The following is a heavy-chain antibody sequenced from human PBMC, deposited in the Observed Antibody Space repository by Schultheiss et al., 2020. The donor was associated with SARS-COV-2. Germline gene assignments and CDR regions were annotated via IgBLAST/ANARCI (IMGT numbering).Heavy chain of an antibody. D-gene: IGHD2-15*01. J-gene: IGHJ4*02. CDR3: TTDPGVAVVVVAATGDY. CDR1: GFTFSSYA. Sequence: GESLKISCAASGFTFSSYAMSWVRQAPGKGLEWVGRIKSKTDGGTTDYAAPVKGRFTISRDDSKNTLYLQMNSLKTEDTAVYYCTTDPGVAVVVVAATGDYWGQGTLVTVSS. CDR2: IKSKTDGGTT. V-gene: IGHV3-15*01.